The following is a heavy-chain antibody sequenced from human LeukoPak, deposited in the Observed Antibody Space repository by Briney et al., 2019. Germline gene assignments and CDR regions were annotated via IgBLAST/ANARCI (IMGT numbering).Heavy chain of an antibody. J-gene: IGHJ5*02. CDR3: VRYTDILTGYSSINWFDP. D-gene: IGHD3-9*01. CDR2: IYTSGGT. V-gene: IGHV4-4*07. Sequence: SETLSLTCSVSGGSICSSYWSWIRQPAGKGLEWIGRIYTSGGTYYNPSLKSRITMSVDTSKNQFSLRLRSVTAADTAVYYCVRYTDILTGYSSINWFDPWGQGTLVTVSS. CDR1: GGSICSSY.